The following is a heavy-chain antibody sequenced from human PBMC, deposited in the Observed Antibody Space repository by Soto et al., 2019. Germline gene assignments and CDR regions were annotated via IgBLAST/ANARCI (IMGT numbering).Heavy chain of an antibody. V-gene: IGHV4-39*01. Sequence: SATLSLTGTVYCGSISSFVYYCAWIRQPPGKGLEWIGSISYSGTIHYNPSLKIRLIIFVDASKNEFSLKLRSVTAADTAVYYCAKQDYYDSVGPRGGWFDPWGQGTLVTVSS. CDR2: ISYSGTI. CDR3: AKQDYYDSVGPRGGWFDP. J-gene: IGHJ5*02. D-gene: IGHD3-22*01. CDR1: CGSISSFVYY.